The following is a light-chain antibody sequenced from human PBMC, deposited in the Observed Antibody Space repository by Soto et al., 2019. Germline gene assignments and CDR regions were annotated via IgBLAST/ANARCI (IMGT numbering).Light chain of an antibody. CDR1: QSVLYSSNNKNY. CDR2: WAS. CDR3: HQYYRTPVT. V-gene: IGKV4-1*01. Sequence: DIVMTQSPDSLAVSLGERATINCKSSQSVLYSSNNKNYLAWYQQKPGQPPKLLIYWASTRESGVPDRFSGSGSGTDFTLTISSLQAEDVAVYYCHQYYRTPVTFGQGTKLEIK. J-gene: IGKJ2*01.